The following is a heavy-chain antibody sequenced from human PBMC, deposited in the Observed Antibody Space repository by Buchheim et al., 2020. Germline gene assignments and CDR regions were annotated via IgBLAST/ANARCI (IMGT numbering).Heavy chain of an antibody. V-gene: IGHV3-23*01. D-gene: IGHD2-2*01. CDR1: GFTFSSYG. J-gene: IGHJ4*02. Sequence: EVQLLESGGGLVQPGGSLRLSCAASGFTFSSYGMSWVRQAPGKGLEWVSTISASGSTFYADSVKGRFTISRDNSKNTLYLQMNSLRAEDTALYYCAKRQVVPSSMYNFDYWGQGTL. CDR3: AKRQVVPSSMYNFDY. CDR2: ISASGST.